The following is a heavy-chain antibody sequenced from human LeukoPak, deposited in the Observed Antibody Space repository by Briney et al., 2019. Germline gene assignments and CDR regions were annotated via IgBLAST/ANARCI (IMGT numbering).Heavy chain of an antibody. CDR1: GGSISSNY. CDR2: IYYSGST. CDR3: AIDRGYGDYLNYFDY. V-gene: IGHV4-59*01. D-gene: IGHD4-17*01. J-gene: IGHJ4*02. Sequence: SKTLSLTCTVSGGSISSNYWSWIRQPPGKGLEWIGYIYYSGSTNSNPSLKSRVTISVDTSKNQFSLNLSSVTAADTAVYYCAIDRGYGDYLNYFDYWGQGTLVTVSS.